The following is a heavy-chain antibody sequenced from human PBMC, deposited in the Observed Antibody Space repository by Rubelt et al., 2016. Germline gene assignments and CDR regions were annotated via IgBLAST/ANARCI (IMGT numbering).Heavy chain of an antibody. V-gene: IGHV3-23*01. D-gene: IGHD6-6*01. Sequence: KGLEWVSTISDSGGITYYGDSVKGRFTISRDNSKNTLYLQMNSLRAEDTAVYYCARALSDIAARTSGVYFDYWGQGTLVTVSS. CDR3: ARALSDIAARTSGVYFDY. J-gene: IGHJ4*02. CDR2: ISDSGGIT.